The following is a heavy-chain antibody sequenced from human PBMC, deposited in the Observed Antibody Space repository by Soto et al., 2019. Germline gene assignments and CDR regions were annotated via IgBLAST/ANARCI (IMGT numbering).Heavy chain of an antibody. V-gene: IGHV3-23*01. Sequence: PGGSLRLSCAASGFTFSSYAMSWVRQAPGKGLEWVSAISGSGGSTYYADSVKGRFTISRDNSKNTLYLQMNSLRAEDTAVYYCAKDLEGDTAMVIYFDYWGQGTLVTVSS. CDR3: AKDLEGDTAMVIYFDY. D-gene: IGHD5-18*01. J-gene: IGHJ4*02. CDR2: ISGSGGST. CDR1: GFTFSSYA.